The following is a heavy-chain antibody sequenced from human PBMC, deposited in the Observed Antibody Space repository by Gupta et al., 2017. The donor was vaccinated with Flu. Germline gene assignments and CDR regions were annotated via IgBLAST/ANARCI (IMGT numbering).Heavy chain of an antibody. J-gene: IGHJ6*02. D-gene: IGHD2-15*01. CDR3: ARDSGAYERQWPYNYYYYGMDV. Sequence: EVQLVESGGGLVQPGGSLRLSCAASGFTLSGYWISWVRQAPGKGLEWVANIEYDGSKKYYVDSVRGRFTISRDNVKNSLYLQMNNLRAEDTAVYFCARDSGAYERQWPYNYYYYGMDVWGQGTTVTVSS. V-gene: IGHV3-7*01. CDR1: GFTLSGYW. CDR2: IEYDGSKK.